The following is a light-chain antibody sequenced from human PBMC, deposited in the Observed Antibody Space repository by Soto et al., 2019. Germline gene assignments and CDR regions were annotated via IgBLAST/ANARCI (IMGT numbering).Light chain of an antibody. CDR1: QSVSSY. V-gene: IGKV3-11*01. CDR2: DAS. Sequence: EIVLTQSPATLSLSPGERATLSCRASQSVSSYLTWYQQKPGQAPRFLIYDASNRATGIPARFSGSGSGTDFTLTISSLEPEDFAVYYCQQRNSWPRTFGQGTKVDIK. CDR3: QQRNSWPRT. J-gene: IGKJ1*01.